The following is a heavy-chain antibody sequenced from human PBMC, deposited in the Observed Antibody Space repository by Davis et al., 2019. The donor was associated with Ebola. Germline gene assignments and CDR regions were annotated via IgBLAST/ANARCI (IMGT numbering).Heavy chain of an antibody. Sequence: PSETLSLTCTVSGGSISSYYWSWIRQPPGKGLEWIGYIYYSGSTNYNPSLKSRVTISVDTSKNQFSLKLSSVTAADTAVYYCARHLDTMVRGVPFDYWGQGTLVTVSS. D-gene: IGHD3-10*01. CDR2: IYYSGST. CDR3: ARHLDTMVRGVPFDY. V-gene: IGHV4-59*08. CDR1: GGSISSYY. J-gene: IGHJ4*02.